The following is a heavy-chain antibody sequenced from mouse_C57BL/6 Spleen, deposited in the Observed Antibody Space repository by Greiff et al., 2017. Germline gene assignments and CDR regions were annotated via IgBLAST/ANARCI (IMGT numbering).Heavy chain of an antibody. CDR3: AREVVATPGDFDV. CDR2: INPSSGYT. J-gene: IGHJ1*03. Sequence: QVQLQQSGAELAKPGASVKLSCKASGYTFTSYWMHWVKQRPGQGLEWIGYINPSSGYTKYNQKFKDKATLTADKSSSTAYMQLSSLTYEDSAVYYCAREVVATPGDFDVWGTGTTVTVSA. CDR1: GYTFTSYW. V-gene: IGHV1-7*01. D-gene: IGHD1-1*01.